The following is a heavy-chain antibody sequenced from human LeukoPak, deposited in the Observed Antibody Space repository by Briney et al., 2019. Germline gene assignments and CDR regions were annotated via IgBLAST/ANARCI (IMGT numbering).Heavy chain of an antibody. Sequence: PGRSLRLSCAASGFTFSSYAMHWVRQAPGKGLVWVSRSNEDGSTTNYADSVKGRFTISRDNAKNTLYLQMNSLTAEDTAVYYCIRDLGGRSGHWGQGTLVTVSS. CDR3: IRDLGGRSGH. CDR2: SNEDGSTT. J-gene: IGHJ4*02. D-gene: IGHD1-26*01. V-gene: IGHV3-74*01. CDR1: GFTFSSYA.